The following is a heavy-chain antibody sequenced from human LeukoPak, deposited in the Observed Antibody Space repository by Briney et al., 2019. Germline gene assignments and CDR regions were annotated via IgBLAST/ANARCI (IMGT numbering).Heavy chain of an antibody. D-gene: IGHD5-18*01. Sequence: GGSLRLSCAASGFTFSSCGFNWVRQAPGKGLEWVSAISGSGGSIYYADSVKGRFTISRDNSKNTVYLQMNSLRPEDTAVYYCAREGHSYGPFDYWGQGALVTVSS. CDR2: ISGSGGSI. V-gene: IGHV3-23*01. CDR1: GFTFSSCG. J-gene: IGHJ4*02. CDR3: AREGHSYGPFDY.